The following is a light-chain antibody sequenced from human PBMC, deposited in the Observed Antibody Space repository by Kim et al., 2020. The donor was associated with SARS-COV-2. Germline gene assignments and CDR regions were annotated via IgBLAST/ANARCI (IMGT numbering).Light chain of an antibody. V-gene: IGKV1-12*01. J-gene: IGKJ1*01. Sequence: EIQITQSPSSVSASVRDRVTITWRASQGISSWLAWYQQKPGKAPKLLIYVASSLQSGVPSRFSGSGSGSDFTLTISSLQLEDFVTYYCQQANSFPWTFGQGTKVDIK. CDR2: VAS. CDR3: QQANSFPWT. CDR1: QGISSW.